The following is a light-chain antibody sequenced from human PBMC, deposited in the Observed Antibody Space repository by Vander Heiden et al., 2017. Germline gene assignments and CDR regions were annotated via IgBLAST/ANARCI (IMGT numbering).Light chain of an antibody. J-gene: IGKJ2*01. V-gene: IGKV1-39*01. CDR3: QQTDSNPPDT. CDR1: QSISNY. Sequence: DIQMTQSPSSLSASVGDRVTITCRASQSISNYLNWYQQKPGKAPKLLIYGASNLQSGVPSRFSGSGYGTDFTLTINTRQPEDFASYYCQQTDSNPPDTFGQGTKMDIK. CDR2: GAS.